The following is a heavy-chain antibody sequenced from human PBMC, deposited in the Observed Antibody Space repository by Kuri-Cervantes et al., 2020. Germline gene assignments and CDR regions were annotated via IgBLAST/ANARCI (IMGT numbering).Heavy chain of an antibody. J-gene: IGHJ5*02. Sequence: GSLRLSCTVSGYSISSGYYWGWIRQPPGKGLEWIGSIHHSRSTYYNPSLKSRVTISVDTSKNQFSLKLSSVTAADTAVYYCARELRYSSSWYTHNWFDPWGQGTLVTVSS. V-gene: IGHV4-38-2*02. D-gene: IGHD6-13*01. CDR3: ARELRYSSSWYTHNWFDP. CDR1: GYSISSGYY. CDR2: IHHSRST.